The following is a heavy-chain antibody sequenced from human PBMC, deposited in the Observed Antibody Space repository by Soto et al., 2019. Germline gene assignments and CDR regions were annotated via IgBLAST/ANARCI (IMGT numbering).Heavy chain of an antibody. D-gene: IGHD3-22*01. V-gene: IGHV1-3*01. CDR3: ARGDGYYYFDY. CDR2: INAGNGNT. Sequence: QVQPVQSGAEVKKPGASVKVSCKASGYTFTSYAMHWVRQAPGQRLEWMGWINAGNGNTKYSQKFQGRVTITRDTSASTAYMELSSLRSEDTGVYYCARGDGYYYFDYWGQGTLVTVSS. J-gene: IGHJ4*02. CDR1: GYTFTSYA.